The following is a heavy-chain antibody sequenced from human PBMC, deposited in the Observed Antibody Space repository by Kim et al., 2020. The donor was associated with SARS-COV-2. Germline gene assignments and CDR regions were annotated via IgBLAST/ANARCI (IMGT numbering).Heavy chain of an antibody. CDR2: IKQDGSEK. CDR1: GFTFSSYW. J-gene: IGHJ4*02. D-gene: IGHD6-13*01. Sequence: GGSLRLSCAASGFTFSSYWMSWVRQAPGKGLEWVANIKQDGSEKYYVDSVKGRFTISRDNAKNSLYLQMNSLRAEDTAVYYCAGAPPDSSSPYYFDYWGQGTLVTVSS. V-gene: IGHV3-7*01. CDR3: AGAPPDSSSPYYFDY.